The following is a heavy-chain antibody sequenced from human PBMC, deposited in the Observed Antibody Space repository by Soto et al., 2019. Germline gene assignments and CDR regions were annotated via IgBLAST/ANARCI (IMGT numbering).Heavy chain of an antibody. CDR1: GLSISGYG. J-gene: IGHJ4*02. D-gene: IGHD1-1*01. V-gene: IGHV3-48*02. Sequence: ELQLVESGGALVQPGGSLRLSCAASGLSISGYGMNWVRQAPGKGLEWVAYIGAGSSTIYYADSVKGRFTIARDHAKNSMYLPVESLGEEDKGMFYCGRKKKNWEPQGPIEYWGQGTLVTVAS. CDR3: GRKKKNWEPQGPIEY. CDR2: IGAGSSTI.